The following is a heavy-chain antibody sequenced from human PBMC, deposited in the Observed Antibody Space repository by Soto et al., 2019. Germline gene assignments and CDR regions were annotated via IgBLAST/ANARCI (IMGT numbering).Heavy chain of an antibody. V-gene: IGHV3-48*02. CDR3: ARRSLFDY. CDR1: EVPFSSYS. Sequence: PGGSLRLACAAYEVPFSSYSRNWVRQAPGKGLEWVSYISSSSSTIYYADSVKGRFTISRDNAKNSLYLQMNSLRDEDTAVYYCARRSLFDYWGQGTLVTFS. J-gene: IGHJ4*02. CDR2: ISSSSSTI.